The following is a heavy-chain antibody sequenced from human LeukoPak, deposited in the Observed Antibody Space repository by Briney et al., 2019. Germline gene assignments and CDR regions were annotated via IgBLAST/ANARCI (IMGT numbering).Heavy chain of an antibody. J-gene: IGHJ4*02. CDR2: IKKDGSEK. CDR1: GFTSSSYW. Sequence: GGSLRLSCAAPGFTSSSYWMSWVRQAPGKGLELVANIKKDGSEKYYVDSVKGRFTISRDNAKNSLYLQMNSLRAEDTAVYYCARDRGSSGWYEFDYWGQGTLVTVSS. D-gene: IGHD6-19*01. V-gene: IGHV3-7*01. CDR3: ARDRGSSGWYEFDY.